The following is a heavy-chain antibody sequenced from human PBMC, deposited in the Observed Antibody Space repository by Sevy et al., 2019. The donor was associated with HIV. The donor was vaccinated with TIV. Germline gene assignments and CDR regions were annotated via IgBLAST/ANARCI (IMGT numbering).Heavy chain of an antibody. D-gene: IGHD2-2*01. V-gene: IGHV1-2*04. J-gene: IGHJ6*02. CDR1: GYTFTGYY. CDR3: ARDLMSGTNYYYYGMDV. CDR2: INPNSGGT. Sequence: ASVKVSCKASGYTFTGYYMHWVRQAPGQGLEWMGWINPNSGGTNYAQKFQGWVTMTRDTSINTAYMELSRLRSDDTAVYYCARDLMSGTNYYYYGMDVWGQGTTVTVSS.